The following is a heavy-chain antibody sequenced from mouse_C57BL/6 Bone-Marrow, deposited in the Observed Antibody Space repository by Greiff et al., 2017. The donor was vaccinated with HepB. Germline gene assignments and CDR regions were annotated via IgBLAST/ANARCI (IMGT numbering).Heavy chain of an antibody. J-gene: IGHJ4*01. Sequence: DVQLVESGGGLVQPGGSMKLSCAASGFTFSDAWMDWVRQSPEKGLEWVAEIRNNANNRATYYAESVKGRFTISRDDSKSSVYLQMNILRAEDTGIYYYTRGHYYSNSYAMDYWGQGTSVTVSS. CDR3: TRGHYYSNSYAMDY. V-gene: IGHV6-6*01. CDR1: GFTFSDAW. CDR2: IRNNANNRAT. D-gene: IGHD2-5*01.